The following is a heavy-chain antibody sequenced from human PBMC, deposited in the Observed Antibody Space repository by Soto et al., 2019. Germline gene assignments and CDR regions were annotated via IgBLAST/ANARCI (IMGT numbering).Heavy chain of an antibody. CDR2: IYWDDVK. V-gene: IGHV2-5*02. CDR3: AHTRPPRISDY. D-gene: IGHD2-15*01. CDR1: GFSLSTSGVG. J-gene: IGHJ4*02. Sequence: QITLKESGPTLVKPTQTLTLTCTFSGFSLSTSGVGLGWIRQPPGKALEWLALIYWDDVKRYIPSLQSRLTITKDTSKNQVVLTMTNMDPVDTATYYCAHTRPPRISDYWGQGTLVTVSS.